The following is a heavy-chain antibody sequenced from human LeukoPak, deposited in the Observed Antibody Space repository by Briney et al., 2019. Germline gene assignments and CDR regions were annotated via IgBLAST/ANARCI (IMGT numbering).Heavy chain of an antibody. CDR2: ICPRDSDT. D-gene: IGHD5-12*01. Sequence: GESLKISCKGSGYSFTDYWIGWVRQMPGKGLEWMGIICPRDSDTRYSPSFQGQVTISADKSISTAYLQWSSLKASDTAMYYCARQGGYSGYDYDCWGQGTLVTVSS. CDR3: ARQGGYSGYDYDC. CDR1: GYSFTDYW. V-gene: IGHV5-51*01. J-gene: IGHJ4*02.